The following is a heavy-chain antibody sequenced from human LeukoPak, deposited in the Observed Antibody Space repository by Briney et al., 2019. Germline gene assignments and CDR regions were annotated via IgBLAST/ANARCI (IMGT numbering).Heavy chain of an antibody. J-gene: IGHJ5*02. V-gene: IGHV4-30-4*08. CDR3: ARAPMTAGFTP. D-gene: IGHD2-21*02. CDR1: GGSISSGDYY. Sequence: SETLSLTCTVSGGSISSGDYYWSSIRQPPGKGLEWIGYIYYSGSTYYNPSLKSRVTISVDTSKNQFSLKLSSVTAADTAVYYCARAPMTAGFTPWGQGTLVTVSS. CDR2: IYYSGST.